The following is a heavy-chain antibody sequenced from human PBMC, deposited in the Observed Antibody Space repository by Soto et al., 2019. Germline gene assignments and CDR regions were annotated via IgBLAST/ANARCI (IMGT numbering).Heavy chain of an antibody. CDR1: GYSFRSDG. V-gene: IGHV1-3*01. D-gene: IGHD3-16*01. Sequence: ASLKVSCKTFGYSFRSDGIQWGRQSPGQSLEWMGWINADKGDTKYSQNFQDRVSITRDTFANTAYMELRSLTPEDTAVYYCARVGLKYLRWFDPWGQGSLVTVSS. J-gene: IGHJ5*02. CDR3: ARVGLKYLRWFDP. CDR2: INADKGDT.